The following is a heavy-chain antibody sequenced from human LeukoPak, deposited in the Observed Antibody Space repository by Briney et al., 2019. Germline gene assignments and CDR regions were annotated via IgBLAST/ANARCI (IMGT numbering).Heavy chain of an antibody. CDR1: GYSFTSYW. D-gene: IGHD1-26*01. CDR3: ARHVVGATLAMSY. Sequence: GESLKISCKGSGYSFTSYWIGWVRQMPGKGLEWMGIIYPGDSDTRYSPSFQGQVTISADRSISTAYLQWSSLKASDTATYYCARHVVGATLAMSYWGQGTLVTVSS. J-gene: IGHJ4*02. V-gene: IGHV5-51*01. CDR2: IYPGDSDT.